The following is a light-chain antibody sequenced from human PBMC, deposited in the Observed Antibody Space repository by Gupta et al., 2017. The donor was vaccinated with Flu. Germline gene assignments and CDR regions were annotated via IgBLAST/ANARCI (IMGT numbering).Light chain of an antibody. Sequence: IGAGYDVQWYQQLPGTAPKLLIYSNTNRPSDVPDRFSGSRSGTSASLAISGLQAEDAADYYCQSYDNSLSALVFGGGTKLTVL. CDR2: SNT. J-gene: IGLJ2*01. CDR3: QSYDNSLSALV. V-gene: IGLV1-40*01. CDR1: IGAGYD.